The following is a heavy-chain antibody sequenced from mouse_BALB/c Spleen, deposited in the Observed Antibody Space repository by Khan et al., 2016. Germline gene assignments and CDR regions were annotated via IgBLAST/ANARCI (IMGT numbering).Heavy chain of an antibody. Sequence: RLVESGGGLVKPGGSLKLSCAASGFTFSSYAMSWVRQTPEKRLEWVASISSGGSTYYPDSVKGRFTISRDNARNILYLQMSSLRSEDTAMYYCARGGNYYFDYWGQGTTLTVSS. CDR3: ARGGNYYFDY. J-gene: IGHJ2*01. CDR2: ISSGGST. V-gene: IGHV5-6-5*01. CDR1: GFTFSSYA. D-gene: IGHD2-1*01.